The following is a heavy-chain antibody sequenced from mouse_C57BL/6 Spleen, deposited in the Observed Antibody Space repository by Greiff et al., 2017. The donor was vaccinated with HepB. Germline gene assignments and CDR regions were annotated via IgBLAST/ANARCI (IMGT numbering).Heavy chain of an antibody. Sequence: EVQLQQSGPELVKPGASVKISCKASGYTFTDYYMNWVKQSHGKSLEWIGDINPNNGGTSYNQKFKGKATLTVDKSSSTAYMELRSLTSEDSAVYYCACNYVNYWGQGTTLTVSS. CDR1: GYTFTDYY. CDR2: INPNNGGT. CDR3: ACNYVNY. V-gene: IGHV1-26*01. J-gene: IGHJ2*01. D-gene: IGHD2-1*01.